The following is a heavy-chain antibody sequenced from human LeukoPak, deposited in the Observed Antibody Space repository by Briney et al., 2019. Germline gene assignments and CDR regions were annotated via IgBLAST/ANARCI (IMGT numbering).Heavy chain of an antibody. CDR2: ISGSGGST. J-gene: IGHJ4*02. CDR3: AKVPSESRYLTGYYLDY. V-gene: IGHV3-23*01. D-gene: IGHD3-9*01. CDR1: GFTFTSYA. Sequence: GGSLRLSCAASGFTFTSYAMTWVRQAPGKGLEWVSAISGSGGSTYYADSVKGRFTISRDNSKNTLYLQMNSLRAEDTALYYCAKVPSESRYLTGYYLDYWGQGTLVTVSS.